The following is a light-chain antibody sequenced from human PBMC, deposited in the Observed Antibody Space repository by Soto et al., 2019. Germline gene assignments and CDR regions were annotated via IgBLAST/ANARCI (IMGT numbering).Light chain of an antibody. CDR2: GAS. CDR1: QSVSSNY. J-gene: IGKJ3*01. CDR3: QQYSNSPAWFT. Sequence: EIVLTQSPGTLSVSPGERVTLSCRASQSVSSNYLAWYQQRPGQAPRLLIFGASYRATGIPDRFSGSGSGTDFTLTISRLEPKDFAVSYCQQYSNSPAWFTFGPGTKVDSK. V-gene: IGKV3-20*01.